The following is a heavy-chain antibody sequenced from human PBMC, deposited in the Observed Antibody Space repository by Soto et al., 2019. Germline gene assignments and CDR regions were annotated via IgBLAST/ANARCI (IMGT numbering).Heavy chain of an antibody. Sequence: SPTLCLTGVISGDLVSGNNVAWTLIRQSPSRGLEWLGRTYYRSKWYNNYAVSVKSRTTINADNAKNTLYLQMNSLRAEDTAVDYCARGSYGTGTIGMDVWGQGTTVTVSS. D-gene: IGHD1-7*01. CDR1: GDLVSGNNVA. J-gene: IGHJ6*02. CDR3: ARGSYGTGTIGMDV. CDR2: TYYRSKWYN. V-gene: IGHV6-1*01.